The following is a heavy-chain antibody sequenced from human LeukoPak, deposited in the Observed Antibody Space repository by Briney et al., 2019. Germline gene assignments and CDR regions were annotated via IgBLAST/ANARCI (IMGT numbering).Heavy chain of an antibody. CDR2: FSGSGGST. J-gene: IGHJ4*02. V-gene: IGHV3-23*01. CDR1: GFTFSSYA. D-gene: IGHD5-18*01. CDR3: AKETYSYGYLDY. Sequence: GGSLRLSCAASGFTFSSYAMSWVRQATGKGLEWVSAFSGSGGSTYYADSVKGRFTISRDNSKNTLYLQMNSLRAEDTAVYYCAKETYSYGYLDYWGQGTLVTVSS.